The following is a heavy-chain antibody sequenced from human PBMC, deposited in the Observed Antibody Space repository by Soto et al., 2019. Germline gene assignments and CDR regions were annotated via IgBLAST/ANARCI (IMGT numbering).Heavy chain of an antibody. Sequence: EASVKVSCKASGYTFTSYYMHWVRQAPGQRLEWMGIINPSGGSTSYAQKFQGRVTMTRDTSTSTVYMELSSLRSEDTAVYHCARVGGYSYGSLGYYYYGMDVWGQGTTVTVSS. CDR2: INPSGGST. D-gene: IGHD5-18*01. CDR1: GYTFTSYY. J-gene: IGHJ6*02. CDR3: ARVGGYSYGSLGYYYYGMDV. V-gene: IGHV1-46*01.